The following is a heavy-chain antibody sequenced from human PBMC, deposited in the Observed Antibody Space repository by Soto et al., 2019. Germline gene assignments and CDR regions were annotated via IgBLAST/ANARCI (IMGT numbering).Heavy chain of an antibody. V-gene: IGHV3-30*18. Sequence: GGSLRLSCAASGFTFRTYGMHWVRQAPGKGLEWVAVISYDGTNKYYADSVKGRFTIFRDNSKNTLYLQMDSLRAEDTAVYYCAKGREYPNYYYYGMDVWGQGTTVTVSS. D-gene: IGHD3-10*01. CDR3: AKGREYPNYYYYGMDV. CDR2: ISYDGTNK. CDR1: GFTFRTYG. J-gene: IGHJ6*02.